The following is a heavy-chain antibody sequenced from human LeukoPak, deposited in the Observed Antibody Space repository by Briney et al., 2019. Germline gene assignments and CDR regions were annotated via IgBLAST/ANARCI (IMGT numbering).Heavy chain of an antibody. V-gene: IGHV4-59*08. CDR3: ASYCSSTSCYEMDAFDI. D-gene: IGHD2-2*01. CDR2: IYYSGST. CDR1: GGSISSYY. Sequence: PSETLSLTCTVSGGSISSYYWSWIRQPPGKGLEWIGYIYYSGSTNYNPSLKSRVTISVDTSKKQFSLKLSSVTAADTAVYYCASYCSSTSCYEMDAFDIWGQGTMVTVSS. J-gene: IGHJ3*02.